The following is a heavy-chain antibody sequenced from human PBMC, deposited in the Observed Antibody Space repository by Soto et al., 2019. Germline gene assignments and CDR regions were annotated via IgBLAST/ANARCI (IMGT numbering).Heavy chain of an antibody. CDR1: GGSISNDY. CDR2: IYYTGNT. J-gene: IGHJ6*03. Sequence: SETLSLTCIVSGGSISNDYWSSWTWIRQPPGKELEWFGNIYYTGNTNNNPSLKSRITTSIDTSKNQFSLKLTSVTAADTAMYYCARHPCSGDSCYSWHYYYYMDVWGKGTTVTVSS. D-gene: IGHD2-15*01. V-gene: IGHV4-59*08. CDR3: ARHPCSGDSCYSWHYYYYMDV.